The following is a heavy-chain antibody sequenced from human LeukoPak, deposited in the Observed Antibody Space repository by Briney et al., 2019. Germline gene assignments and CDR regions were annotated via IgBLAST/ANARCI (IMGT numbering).Heavy chain of an antibody. V-gene: IGHV3-23*01. CDR2: MSADGGGT. J-gene: IGHJ4*02. D-gene: IGHD2-15*01. Sequence: PGGSLRLSCAASGFIFSSYAMSRVRQAPGKGLEWVSAMSADGGGTYIADSLKGRCTISRDNSKSTLSLQMNSLRDEDTAIYYCAKSSGASTYYFDYWGQGILVTVS. CDR1: GFIFSSYA. CDR3: AKSSGASTYYFDY.